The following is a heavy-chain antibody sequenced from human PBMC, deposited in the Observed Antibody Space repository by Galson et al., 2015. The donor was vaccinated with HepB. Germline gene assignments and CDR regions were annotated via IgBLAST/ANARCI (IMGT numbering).Heavy chain of an antibody. D-gene: IGHD2-2*01. CDR1: GFSFSNYG. V-gene: IGHV3-33*01. J-gene: IGHJ6*02. Sequence: CAASGFSFSNYGMHWVRQAPGKGLEWVALIWYDGSNKYYADSVKGRFTISRDNSQRTLHLQMNSLRAEDTAVYYCARSVYQLPPPVRFGMDVWGQGTTVTVSS. CDR3: ARSVYQLPPPVRFGMDV. CDR2: IWYDGSNK.